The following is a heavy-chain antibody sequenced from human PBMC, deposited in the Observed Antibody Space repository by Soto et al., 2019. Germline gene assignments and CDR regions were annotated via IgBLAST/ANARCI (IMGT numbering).Heavy chain of an antibody. CDR3: ARSARPPGDFFDYKGRDV. D-gene: IGHD3-10*01. J-gene: IGHJ6*02. CDR1: GAANRRDY. V-gene: IGHV4-59*03. Sequence: SGTLLLRCSVSGAANRRDYWHWMRAAPGEGLEWIGYVYTSDYTRYSSSLKSRVTISVDTSKSQFYLRLNSVTAADKAVYYCARSARPPGDFFDYKGRDVGGQATTGX. CDR2: VYTSDYT.